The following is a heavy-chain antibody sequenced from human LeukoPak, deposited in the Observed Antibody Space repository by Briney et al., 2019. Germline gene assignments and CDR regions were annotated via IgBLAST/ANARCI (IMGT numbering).Heavy chain of an antibody. CDR1: GFAFSTYW. CDR2: INPEGAST. CDR3: ARDFTGGEYFDS. V-gene: IGHV3-74*01. Sequence: GGSLRLSCTASGFAFSTYWMFWVRQAPGKGLVWVSQINPEGASTTYGDPAKGRFTASRDNAKNALHLQMNSLRVDDTAVYYCARDFTGGEYFDSWGQGALVSVSS. D-gene: IGHD3-16*01. J-gene: IGHJ4*02.